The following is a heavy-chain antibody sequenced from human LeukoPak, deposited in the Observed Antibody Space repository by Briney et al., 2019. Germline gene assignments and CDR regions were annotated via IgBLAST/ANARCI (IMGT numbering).Heavy chain of an antibody. J-gene: IGHJ5*02. CDR2: FDPEDGET. Sequence: ASVKVSCKVSGYTLTELSMHWVRQAPGKGLEWMGGFDPEDGETIYAQKFQGRVTMTEDTSTDTAYMELSSLRSEDTAVYYCATGRSGYYQHNWFDPWGQGTLVTVSS. CDR3: ATGRSGYYQHNWFDP. CDR1: GYTLTELS. D-gene: IGHD3-3*01. V-gene: IGHV1-24*01.